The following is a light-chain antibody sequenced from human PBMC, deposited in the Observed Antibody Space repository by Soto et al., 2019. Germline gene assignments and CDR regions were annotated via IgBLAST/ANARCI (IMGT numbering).Light chain of an antibody. CDR3: QQYNSYPWT. CDR2: QAS. Sequence: DIQMTQSPSTLSASVGDRVTITCRASQSISRGLAWYQQKPGKAAKVVIYQASNLESGVPARFSGSGSGTECTLTISSLQPDDFASYYCQQYNSYPWTFGQGTKVEIK. J-gene: IGKJ1*01. V-gene: IGKV1-5*03. CDR1: QSISRG.